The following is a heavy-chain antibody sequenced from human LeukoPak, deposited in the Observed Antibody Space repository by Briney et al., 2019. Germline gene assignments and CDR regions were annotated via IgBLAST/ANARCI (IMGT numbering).Heavy chain of an antibody. J-gene: IGHJ4*02. CDR1: GFTFSSYS. Sequence: GGSLRLSCAASGFTFSSYSMNWVRQAPGKGLEWVSSISSSSSYIYYADPVKGRFTISRDNAKNSLYPQMNSLRAEDTAVYYCARGITYYYDSSGYYYGYWGQGTLVTVSS. D-gene: IGHD3-22*01. CDR3: ARGITYYYDSSGYYYGY. CDR2: ISSSSSYI. V-gene: IGHV3-21*01.